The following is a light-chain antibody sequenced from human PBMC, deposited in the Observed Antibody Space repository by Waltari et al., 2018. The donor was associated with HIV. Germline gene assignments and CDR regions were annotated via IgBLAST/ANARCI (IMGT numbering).Light chain of an antibody. V-gene: IGLV4-69*01. CDR3: QSWYNGVRV. J-gene: IGLJ3*02. CDR2: LNSDGRH. Sequence: QLALTQSPSASASLGASVRLTCTLSRGHSSYRLARHQQQPEKGPRFLMRLNSDGRHTRGDGTPDRFSGSASGAERYLTISSLQSEDEADYYCQSWYNGVRVFGGGTKLTVL. CDR1: RGHSSYR.